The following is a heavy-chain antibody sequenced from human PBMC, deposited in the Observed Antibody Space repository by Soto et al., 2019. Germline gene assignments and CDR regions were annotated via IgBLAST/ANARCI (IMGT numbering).Heavy chain of an antibody. J-gene: IGHJ4*02. CDR2: TSYDASNK. Sequence: QVQLVESGGGVVQPGRSLRLSCAASGFTFSSYGMHWVRQAPGKGLVWVAVTSYDASNKYYADSVKGRFTISRDNSKNTLYLQMNSLRAEDTAVYYSARAFDYGVNTLDYWGQGTLVTVSS. CDR1: GFTFSSYG. V-gene: IGHV3-30-3*01. CDR3: ARAFDYGVNTLDY. D-gene: IGHD4-17*01.